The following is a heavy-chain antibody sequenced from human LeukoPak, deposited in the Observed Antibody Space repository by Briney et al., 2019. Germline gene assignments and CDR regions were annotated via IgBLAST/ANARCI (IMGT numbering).Heavy chain of an antibody. CDR3: AVAAAGTLFDP. J-gene: IGHJ5*02. Sequence: PSETLSLTCTVSGGSISSYYWSWTRQPPGKGLEWIGYIYYSGSTNYNPSLKSRVTISVDTSKNQFSLKLSSVTAADTAVYYCAVAAAGTLFDPWGQGTLVTLSS. D-gene: IGHD6-13*01. V-gene: IGHV4-59*01. CDR2: IYYSGST. CDR1: GGSISSYY.